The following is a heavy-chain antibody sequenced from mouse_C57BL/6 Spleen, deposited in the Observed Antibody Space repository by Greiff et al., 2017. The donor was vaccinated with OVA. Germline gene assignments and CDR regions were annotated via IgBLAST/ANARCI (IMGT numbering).Heavy chain of an antibody. J-gene: IGHJ4*01. CDR1: GFTFSSYT. CDR3: ARNEKAMDY. CDR2: ISGGGGNT. V-gene: IGHV5-9*01. Sequence: EVNVVESGGGLVKPGGSLKLSCAASGFTFSSYTMSWVRQTPEKRLEWVATISGGGGNTYYPDSVKGRFTISRDNAKNTLYLQMSSLRSEDTALYYCARNEKAMDYWGQGTSVTVSS.